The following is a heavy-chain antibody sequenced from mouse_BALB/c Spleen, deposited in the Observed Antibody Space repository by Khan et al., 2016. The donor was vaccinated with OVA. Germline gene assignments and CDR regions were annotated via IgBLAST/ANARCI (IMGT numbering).Heavy chain of an antibody. D-gene: IGHD2-3*01. CDR3: TRPAYDGYYDS. J-gene: IGHJ2*01. CDR2: ISTYSGNT. V-gene: IGHV1S137*01. Sequence: QVQLQQSGPELVRPGVSVKISCKGSGYTFTDNAMHWVKQSHAKSLKWIGLISTYSGNTNYKQKFKGKATMTVDKSSSTAYMELARLTSEDSAIYYCTRPAYDGYYDSWGQGTTLTVSS. CDR1: GYTFTDNA.